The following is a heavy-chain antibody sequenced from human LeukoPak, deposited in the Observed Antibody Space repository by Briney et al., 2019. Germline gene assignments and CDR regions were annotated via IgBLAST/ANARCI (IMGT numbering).Heavy chain of an antibody. J-gene: IGHJ5*02. CDR2: INHSGST. Sequence: SSETLSLTCAVYGGSFSGYYWSWIRQPPGKGLEWIGEINHSGSTNYNPSLKSRVTISVDTSKNQFSLKLSSVTAADTAVYYCARHARPPNSRGMYYYGSGSYRTTNWFDPWGQGTLVTVSS. V-gene: IGHV4-34*01. D-gene: IGHD3-10*01. CDR3: ARHARPPNSRGMYYYGSGSYRTTNWFDP. CDR1: GGSFSGYY.